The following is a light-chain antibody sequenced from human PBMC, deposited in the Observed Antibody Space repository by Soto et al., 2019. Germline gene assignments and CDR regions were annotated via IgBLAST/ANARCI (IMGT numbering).Light chain of an antibody. Sequence: EIVLTQSPATLSLSPGERATLSCRASQSVSSYLAWYQQKPGQAPRLLIFDASKRATGIPARFSGSGSGTVFPLTIRSLEPEDFAVYYCQHRGKWPPALTFGGGTKVEIK. J-gene: IGKJ4*01. V-gene: IGKV3-11*01. CDR2: DAS. CDR3: QHRGKWPPALT. CDR1: QSVSSY.